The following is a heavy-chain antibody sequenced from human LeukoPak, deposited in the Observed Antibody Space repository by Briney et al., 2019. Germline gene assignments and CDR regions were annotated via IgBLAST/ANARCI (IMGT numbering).Heavy chain of an antibody. Sequence: AAVKVSFKASGYTFTGYYFHWVRQAPGQGLEWMGWINPNTAGTNYAQKFLGWVTLTCDTAISTAYMELNRLTSDDTAVYYCATSAGDYRAGHYYYMGVWGKGTSVTVSS. CDR2: INPNTAGT. D-gene: IGHD4-11*01. CDR3: ATSAGDYRAGHYYYMGV. CDR1: GYTFTGYY. J-gene: IGHJ6*03. V-gene: IGHV1-2*04.